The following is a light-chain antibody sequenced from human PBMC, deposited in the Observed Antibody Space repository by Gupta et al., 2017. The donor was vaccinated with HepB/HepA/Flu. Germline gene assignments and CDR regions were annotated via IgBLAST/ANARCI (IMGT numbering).Light chain of an antibody. V-gene: IGLV2-14*03. CDR3: SSYTSSSTLV. CDR2: DVS. J-gene: IGLJ3*02. CDR1: SSDVGGYNY. Sequence: SALTQPASVSGSPGQSITISCTGTSSDVGGYNYVSWYQHHPGKAPKLMIYDVSNRPAGVSSRFSGSKSGNTASLTISGLQAENEADYYCSSYTSSSTLVFGGGTKLTVL.